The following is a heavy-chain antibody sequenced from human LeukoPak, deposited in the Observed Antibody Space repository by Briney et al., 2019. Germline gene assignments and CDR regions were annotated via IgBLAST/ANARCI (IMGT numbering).Heavy chain of an antibody. CDR2: IYSGGST. V-gene: IGHV3-53*01. D-gene: IGHD3-22*01. CDR3: AKDLGPLVVVTLFDY. J-gene: IGHJ4*02. Sequence: SGGSLRLSCAASGFTVSSNYMSWVRQAPGKGLEWVSVIYSGGSTYYADSVKGRFTISRDNSKNTLYLQMNSLRAEDTAVYYCAKDLGPLVVVTLFDYWGQGTLVTVSS. CDR1: GFTVSSNY.